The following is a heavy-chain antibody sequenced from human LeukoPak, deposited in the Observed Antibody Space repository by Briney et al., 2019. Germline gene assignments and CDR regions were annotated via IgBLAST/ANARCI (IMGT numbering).Heavy chain of an antibody. CDR1: GFTFSESW. J-gene: IGHJ4*02. V-gene: IGHV3-74*01. CDR2: IDTNGINI. CDR3: ARTPTMVRGEFDY. D-gene: IGHD3-10*01. Sequence: GGSLRLSCAASGFTFSESWMHWVRQVPGKGLAWVTRIDTNGINIRYADSVKGRFIISRDNAKNTLYLQMNSLRAEDTAVYYCARTPTMVRGEFDYWGQGTLVTVSS.